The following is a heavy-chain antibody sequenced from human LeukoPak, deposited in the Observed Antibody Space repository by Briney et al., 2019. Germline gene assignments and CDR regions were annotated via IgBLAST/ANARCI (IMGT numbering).Heavy chain of an antibody. CDR1: GYTLTELS. D-gene: IGHD3-22*01. CDR3: ATWAYYYDRSGSPA. V-gene: IGHV1-24*01. CDR2: FDPEDGET. Sequence: ASVKVSCKVSGYTLTELSMHWVRQAPGKGLEWMGGFDPEDGETIYAQKFQGRVTMTDDTSTDTAYMELSRLRSEDTAVYYCATWAYYYDRSGSPAWGQGTLVTVSS. J-gene: IGHJ4*02.